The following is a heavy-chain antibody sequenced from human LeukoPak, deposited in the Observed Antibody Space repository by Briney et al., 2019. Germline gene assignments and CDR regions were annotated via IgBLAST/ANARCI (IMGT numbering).Heavy chain of an antibody. CDR2: ISVGAEYI. CDR1: GFTFSTYV. V-gene: IGHV3-23*01. D-gene: IGHD6-19*01. Sequence: GGSLRLSCAASGFTFSTYVMNWFRQAPGKGLEWVSTISVGAEYIFYADSVKGRFTISRDNSKNTLYLQMNSLRDEDTALYYCAKAGIGVVGYFDYWGQGTLVTVSS. J-gene: IGHJ4*02. CDR3: AKAGIGVVGYFDY.